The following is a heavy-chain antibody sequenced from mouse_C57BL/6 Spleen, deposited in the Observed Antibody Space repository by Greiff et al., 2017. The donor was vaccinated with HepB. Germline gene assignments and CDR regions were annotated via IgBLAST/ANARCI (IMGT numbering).Heavy chain of an antibody. CDR3: AREGTGSPYWYFDV. Sequence: QVQLQQSGAELVRPGSSVKLSCKASGYTFTSYWMHWVKQRPIQGLEWIGNIDPSDSETHYNQKFKDKATLTVDKSSSTAYMQLSSLTSEDSAVYYCAREGTGSPYWYFDVWGTGTTVTVSS. V-gene: IGHV1-52*01. J-gene: IGHJ1*03. CDR2: IDPSDSET. D-gene: IGHD4-1*01. CDR1: GYTFTSYW.